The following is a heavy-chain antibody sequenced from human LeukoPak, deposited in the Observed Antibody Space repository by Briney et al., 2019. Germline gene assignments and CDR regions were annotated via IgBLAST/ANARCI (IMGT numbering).Heavy chain of an antibody. J-gene: IGHJ4*02. V-gene: IGHV4-39*07. CDR3: ARGTKRYYFDY. CDR1: GGSISSSSYY. Sequence: SETLSLTCTVSGGSISSSSYYWGWIRQPPGKGLEWIGSIYYSGSTYYNPSLKSRVTISVDRSKNQFSLKLSSVTAADTAVYYCARGTKRYYFDYWGQGTLVTVSS. CDR2: IYYSGST. D-gene: IGHD2-8*01.